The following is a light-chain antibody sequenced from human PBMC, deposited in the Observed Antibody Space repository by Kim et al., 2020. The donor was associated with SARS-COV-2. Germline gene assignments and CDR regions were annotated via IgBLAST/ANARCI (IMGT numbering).Light chain of an antibody. CDR3: QSYDSSNPVV. CDR2: EDN. CDR1: SGSIASNY. V-gene: IGLV6-57*03. Sequence: KTVTISCTRSSGSIASNYVQWYQLRPGSAPTTVIYEDNQRPSGVPDRFSGSIDSSSNSASLTISGLKTEDEAVYYCQSYDSSNPVVFGGGTQLTVL. J-gene: IGLJ2*01.